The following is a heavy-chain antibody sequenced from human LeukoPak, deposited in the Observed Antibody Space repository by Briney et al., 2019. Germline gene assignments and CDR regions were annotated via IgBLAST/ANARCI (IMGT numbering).Heavy chain of an antibody. Sequence: GSLRLSCAASGFTFSNYAMSWVRQAPGKGLEWVSAISSDGGSTYYADSVKGRFTISRDNAKNSLYLQMNSLRAEDTAVYYCAREPGIAAAGTIDYWGQGTLVTVSS. J-gene: IGHJ4*02. V-gene: IGHV3-23*01. CDR2: ISSDGGST. D-gene: IGHD6-13*01. CDR3: AREPGIAAAGTIDY. CDR1: GFTFSNYA.